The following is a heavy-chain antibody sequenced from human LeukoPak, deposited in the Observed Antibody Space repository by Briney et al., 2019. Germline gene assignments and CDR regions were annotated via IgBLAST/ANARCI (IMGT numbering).Heavy chain of an antibody. CDR3: ARVGTYDSSAYYAH. Sequence: ASVKVSCKASGYTFINYYMHWVRQAPGQGLEWMGIINPSGGSTRYAQQFQGRVTLTRDTSTSTVYMELSTLRSEDTAVYYCARVGTYDSSAYYAHWGQGTLVTVFS. J-gene: IGHJ4*02. D-gene: IGHD3-22*01. CDR2: INPSGGST. V-gene: IGHV1-46*01. CDR1: GYTFINYY.